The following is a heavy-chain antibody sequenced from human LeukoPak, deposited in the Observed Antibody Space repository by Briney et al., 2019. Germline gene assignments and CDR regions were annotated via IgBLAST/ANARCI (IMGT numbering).Heavy chain of an antibody. CDR3: VRDWGYDSSGYWQKYFDT. J-gene: IGHJ4*02. Sequence: GGSLRLSCATSGFTFTTFWIHWVRQAPGKGLVWVSRINHDGSSTNYADSVKGRFTISRDNAKNTVYLQMNSLRAEDTAVYYCVRDWGYDSSGYWQKYFDTWGQGTLVTVSS. D-gene: IGHD3-22*01. CDR1: GFTFTTFW. CDR2: INHDGSST. V-gene: IGHV3-74*01.